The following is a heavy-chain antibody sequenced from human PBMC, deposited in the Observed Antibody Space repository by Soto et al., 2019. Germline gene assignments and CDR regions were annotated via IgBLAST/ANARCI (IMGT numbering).Heavy chain of an antibody. CDR2: VSHTVDT. D-gene: IGHD4-17*01. CDR3: AGGPDYGDYDA. Sequence: QVQLRQWGAGLLKPSETLSLTCEVSGGSFNGYQWAWIRQSPDKGLEWIGEVSHTVDTNSKPSLMSRLTMSVDTSKNQFSLKLSSVTSADPAMYFCAGGPDYGDYDAWGQGTLVTVSS. V-gene: IGHV4-34*01. J-gene: IGHJ5*02. CDR1: GGSFNGYQ.